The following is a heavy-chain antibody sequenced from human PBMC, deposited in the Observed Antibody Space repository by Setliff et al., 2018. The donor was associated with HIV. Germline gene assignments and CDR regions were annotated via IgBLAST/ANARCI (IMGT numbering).Heavy chain of an antibody. CDR1: GLTFSSYW. Sequence: PSETLRLSCAASGLTFSSYWISWVRQAPGKGLEWVANINQDGSAKYYVDSVKGRFTISRDNAKNSLYLQMNSLRAEDTAVYYCARDSGTTVGATRPGYWGQGTLVTVSS. V-gene: IGHV3-7*01. CDR2: INQDGSAK. CDR3: ARDSGTTVGATRPGY. D-gene: IGHD1-26*01. J-gene: IGHJ4*02.